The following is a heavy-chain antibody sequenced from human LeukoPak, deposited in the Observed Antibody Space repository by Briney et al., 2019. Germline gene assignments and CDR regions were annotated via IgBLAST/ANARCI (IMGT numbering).Heavy chain of an antibody. CDR2: MKQDGGEK. D-gene: IGHD5-12*01. CDR1: GLTFSSYS. V-gene: IGHV3-7*01. J-gene: IGHJ4*02. Sequence: PGGSLRLSCAASGLTFSSYSMSWVRQAPGEGLEWVSDMKQDGGEKYYVDSVKGRFTISRDNAKNSLYLQMNSLRAEDTAVYYCARGMSSGYDFDYWGQGTLVTVSS. CDR3: ARGMSSGYDFDY.